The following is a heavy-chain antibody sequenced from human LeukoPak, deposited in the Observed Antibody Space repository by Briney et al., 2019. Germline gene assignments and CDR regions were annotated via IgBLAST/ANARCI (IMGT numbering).Heavy chain of an antibody. D-gene: IGHD3-16*02. J-gene: IGHJ4*02. Sequence: GGSLRLSCAASGFTFSSYAMSWVRQAPGKGLEWVSAISGSGGSTYYADSVKGRFTISGDNSKNTLYLQMNSLRAEDTAVYYCAVKRSDGYVWGSYRTGSGFDYWGQGTLVTVSS. CDR3: AVKRSDGYVWGSYRTGSGFDY. V-gene: IGHV3-23*01. CDR1: GFTFSSYA. CDR2: ISGSGGST.